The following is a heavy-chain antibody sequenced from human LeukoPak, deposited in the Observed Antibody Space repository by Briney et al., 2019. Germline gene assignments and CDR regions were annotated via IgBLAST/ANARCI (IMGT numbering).Heavy chain of an antibody. V-gene: IGHV3-7*01. CDR3: ARDMVEPSWIQLWHIYYYYYYMDV. CDR2: IKQEGSEK. J-gene: IGHJ6*03. Sequence: PGGPLRLSCAASGFTFSRYWVSCVRQARGKALEAGANIKQEGSEKYYVDSVTGRFTISRDNDKNSLYLQMNSLRAEDTAVYSCARDMVEPSWIQLWHIYYYYYYMDVWGKGGTVTMSS. CDR1: GFTFSRYW. D-gene: IGHD5-18*01.